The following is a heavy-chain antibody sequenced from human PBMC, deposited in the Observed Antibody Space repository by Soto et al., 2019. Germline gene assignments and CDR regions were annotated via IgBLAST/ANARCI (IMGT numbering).Heavy chain of an antibody. J-gene: IGHJ6*02. CDR2: ISYDGSNK. V-gene: IGHV3-30*18. CDR1: GFTFSSYG. D-gene: IGHD3-9*01. Sequence: QVQLVESGGGVVQPGRSLRLSCAASGFTFSSYGMHWVRQAPGKGLEWVAVISYDGSNKYYADSVKGRFTISRDNSKNTLYLQLTSLIAEDTAVYYCAKDRLRYFDWLLPPYYDYYGMDVWGQGTTVTVSS. CDR3: AKDRLRYFDWLLPPYYDYYGMDV.